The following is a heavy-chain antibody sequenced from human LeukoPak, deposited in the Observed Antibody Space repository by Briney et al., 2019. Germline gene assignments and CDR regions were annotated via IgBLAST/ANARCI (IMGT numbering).Heavy chain of an antibody. V-gene: IGHV3-30*03. CDR1: GFTFSSYG. CDR2: ISYDGSNK. CDR3: ARGGTYSNTPLDY. D-gene: IGHD6-13*01. Sequence: GGSLRLSCAASGFTFSSYGVHWVRQAPGKGLEWVAVISYDGSNKYYADSVKGRFTISRDNSKNTLYLQMNSLRADDTAVYYCARGGTYSNTPLDYWGQGTLVTVSS. J-gene: IGHJ4*02.